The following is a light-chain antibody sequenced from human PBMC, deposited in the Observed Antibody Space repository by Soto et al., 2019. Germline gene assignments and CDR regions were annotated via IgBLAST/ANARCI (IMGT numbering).Light chain of an antibody. CDR3: SSYTSSSTPGV. V-gene: IGLV2-14*01. J-gene: IGLJ1*01. CDR2: EVS. CDR1: SSDVGGYNY. Sequence: QSALTQPASVSGSPGQSITISCTGTSSDVGGYNYVSWYQQHPGKAPKLMIYEVSNRPSGLSNRFSGSKSGNTASLTISGLQAEDEADYYCSSYTSSSTPGVFGTGTKLTVL.